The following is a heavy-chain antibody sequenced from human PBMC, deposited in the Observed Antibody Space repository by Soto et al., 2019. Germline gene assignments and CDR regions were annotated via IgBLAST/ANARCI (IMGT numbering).Heavy chain of an antibody. CDR2: INPKSGGT. CDR1: GYMFTGYY. V-gene: IGHV1-2*02. CDR3: ATDRVAFDM. J-gene: IGHJ3*02. D-gene: IGHD3-22*01. Sequence: ASVKVSCQASGYMFTGYYIHWVRQAPGQGLEWMGWINPKSGGTKYAEKLQGRVSMTGDTSITTAYLELSSLTSDDTAVYYCATDRVAFDMWGQGTKVTVSS.